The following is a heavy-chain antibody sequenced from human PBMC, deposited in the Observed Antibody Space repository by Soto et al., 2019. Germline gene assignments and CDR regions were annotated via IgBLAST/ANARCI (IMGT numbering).Heavy chain of an antibody. CDR3: AKEGARYSYGTDFDY. Sequence: LRLSCAASGFTFDDYAMHWVRQAPGKGLEWVSGISWNSGSIGYADSVKGRFTISRDNAKNSLYLQMNSLRAEDTALYYCAKEGARYSYGTDFDYWGQGTLVTVSS. CDR1: GFTFDDYA. CDR2: ISWNSGSI. D-gene: IGHD5-18*01. V-gene: IGHV3-9*01. J-gene: IGHJ4*02.